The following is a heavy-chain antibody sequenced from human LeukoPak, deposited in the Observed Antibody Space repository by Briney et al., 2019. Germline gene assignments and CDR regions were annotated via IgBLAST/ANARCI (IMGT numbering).Heavy chain of an antibody. Sequence: PAGSLRLSCAASGFSFSSSWMAWDRQAPGKGLEWVANIKEDESEYYYVDSGKGRFTACRDNAKNSLYLQMNSLRAEDTAVYYCARILTYSYGLDYWGQGILVTVSS. CDR3: ARILTYSYGLDY. J-gene: IGHJ4*02. CDR1: GFSFSSSW. CDR2: IKEDESEY. V-gene: IGHV3-7*01. D-gene: IGHD5-18*01.